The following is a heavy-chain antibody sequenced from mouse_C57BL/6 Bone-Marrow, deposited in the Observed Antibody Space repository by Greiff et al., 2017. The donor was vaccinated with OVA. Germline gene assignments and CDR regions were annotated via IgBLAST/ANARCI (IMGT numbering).Heavy chain of an antibody. CDR2: IYPGNGYT. J-gene: IGHJ4*01. CDR1: GYTFTSYG. V-gene: IGHV1-58*01. Sequence: EVQLQQSGAELVRPGSSVKMSCKTSGYTFTSYGINWVKQRPGQGLEWIGYIYPGNGYTEYNEKFKGKATLTSDTSSSTAYMQLSSLTSEDSAVYYCARGETGRGDYWGQGTSVTVTS. CDR3: ARGETGRGDY. D-gene: IGHD4-1*01.